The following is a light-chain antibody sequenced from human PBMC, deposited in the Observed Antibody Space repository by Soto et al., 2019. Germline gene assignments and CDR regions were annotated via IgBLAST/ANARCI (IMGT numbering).Light chain of an antibody. CDR3: QQYNSDSYT. CDR1: QSISSW. J-gene: IGKJ2*01. V-gene: IGKV1-5*03. CDR2: KAS. Sequence: DIQMTQSPSTLSASVGDRVTITCRASQSISSWLAWYQQKPGKAPKLVIYKASSLESGVPSRFSGSGSGTEFTLTISSRQPDYFATYYCQQYNSDSYTFGQWTKLEIK.